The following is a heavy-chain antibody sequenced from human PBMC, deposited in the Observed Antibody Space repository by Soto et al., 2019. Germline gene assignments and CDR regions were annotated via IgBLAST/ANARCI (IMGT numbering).Heavy chain of an antibody. CDR2: ISYSGST. J-gene: IGHJ6*02. CDR3: ARGHRAMEYYEYYGMDV. CDR1: GGSIRSSF. V-gene: IGHV4-59*01. D-gene: IGHD5-18*01. Sequence: SETLSLTCSVSGGSIRSSFWSWIRQPPGKELEWIGYISYSGSTTYNPSLKSRITLSVDTSKNQFSLRVASVSAADTAVYYCARGHRAMEYYEYYGMDVWGQGTTVTVSS.